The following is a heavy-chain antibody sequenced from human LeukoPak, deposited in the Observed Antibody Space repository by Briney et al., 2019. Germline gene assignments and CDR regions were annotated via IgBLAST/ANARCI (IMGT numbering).Heavy chain of an antibody. Sequence: GGSLRLSCAASGFTFSSYSMNWVRQAPGKGLEWVSSISSSSSYIYYADSVKGRFTISRDNAKNSLYLQMNSLRAEDTAVYYCAKAIPDFWSGYNAFDIWGQGTMVTVSS. J-gene: IGHJ3*02. CDR3: AKAIPDFWSGYNAFDI. D-gene: IGHD3-3*01. CDR2: ISSSSSYI. V-gene: IGHV3-21*04. CDR1: GFTFSSYS.